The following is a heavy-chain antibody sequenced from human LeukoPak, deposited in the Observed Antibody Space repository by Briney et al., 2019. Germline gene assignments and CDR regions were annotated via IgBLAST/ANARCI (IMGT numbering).Heavy chain of an antibody. CDR3: AKVDRYYYGSGSPYNWFDP. J-gene: IGHJ5*02. CDR2: ISGSGGST. V-gene: IGHV3-23*01. Sequence: GGSLRLSCAASGFTFSSYAMSWVRQAPGTGLEWVSAISGSGGSTYYADSVKGRFTISRDNSKNTLYLQMNSLRAEDTAVYYCAKVDRYYYGSGSPYNWFDPWGQGTLVTVSS. D-gene: IGHD3-10*01. CDR1: GFTFSSYA.